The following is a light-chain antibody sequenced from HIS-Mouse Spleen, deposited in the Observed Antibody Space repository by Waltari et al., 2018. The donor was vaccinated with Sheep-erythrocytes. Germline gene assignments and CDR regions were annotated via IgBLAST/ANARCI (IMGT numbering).Light chain of an antibody. Sequence: EIVLTPSPGTLSLSPGERTTLSCRASQSVSSSYLDWYQQKPGQAPRPLIYGASSSATGIPDRFSGSGSGTDFTLTISRLEPEDFAVYYCQQYGSSPRTFGQGTKVEIK. J-gene: IGKJ1*01. CDR3: QQYGSSPRT. CDR2: GAS. V-gene: IGKV3-20*01. CDR1: QSVSSSY.